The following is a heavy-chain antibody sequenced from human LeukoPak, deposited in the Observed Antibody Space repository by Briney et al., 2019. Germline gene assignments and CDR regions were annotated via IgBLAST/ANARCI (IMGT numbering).Heavy chain of an antibody. D-gene: IGHD1-26*01. CDR3: ARDVGGSLDY. J-gene: IGHJ4*02. Sequence: GGSLRLSCAASGFTFSTYWMAWVRQAPGKGLEWVANIKGDESVKHQADSVKGRFTISRDNAQNSVYLHTRSLRGEDTAVYYCARDVGGSLDYWGQGTLVTVSS. CDR2: IKGDESVK. CDR1: GFTFSTYW. V-gene: IGHV3-7*01.